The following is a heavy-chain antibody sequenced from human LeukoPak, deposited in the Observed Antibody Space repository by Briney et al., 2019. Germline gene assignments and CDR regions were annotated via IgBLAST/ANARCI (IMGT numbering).Heavy chain of an antibody. D-gene: IGHD6-6*01. J-gene: IGHJ4*02. CDR1: GGSISSDGYY. CDR2: IYHSGNT. V-gene: IGHV4-30-2*01. Sequence: SETLSLTCAVSGGSISSDGYYWSWIRQPPGKGLEWVGYIYHSGNTYYNPSLKSRVTISVDRSKNQFSLNLNSVTAADTAVYYCAGYSSSSGNFKYWGQGTLVTVSS. CDR3: AGYSSSSGNFKY.